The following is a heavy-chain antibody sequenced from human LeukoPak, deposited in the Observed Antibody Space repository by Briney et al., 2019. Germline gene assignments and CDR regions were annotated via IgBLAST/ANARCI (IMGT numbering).Heavy chain of an antibody. Sequence: SETLSLTCTVYGGSFSGYYWSWIRQPPGKGLEWIGEINHSGSTNYNPSLKSRVTISVDTSKNQFSLKLSSVTAADTAVYYCARRAYMDVWGKGTTVTISS. J-gene: IGHJ6*03. CDR1: GGSFSGYY. CDR2: INHSGST. V-gene: IGHV4-34*01. CDR3: ARRAYMDV.